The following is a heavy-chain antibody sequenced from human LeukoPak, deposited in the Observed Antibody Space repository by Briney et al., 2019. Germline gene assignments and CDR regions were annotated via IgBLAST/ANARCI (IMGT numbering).Heavy chain of an antibody. J-gene: IGHJ4*02. V-gene: IGHV4-4*07. Sequence: SETLSLTCTVSGGSISSYYWSWIRQPAGKGLEWIGRIYTSGGTNYNPSLKSRVTMSVDTSKNQFSLKLSSVTAADTAVYYCARTPIYYFDNSGYYNWGQGTLVTVSS. D-gene: IGHD3-22*01. CDR3: ARTPIYYFDNSGYYN. CDR1: GGSISSYY. CDR2: IYTSGGT.